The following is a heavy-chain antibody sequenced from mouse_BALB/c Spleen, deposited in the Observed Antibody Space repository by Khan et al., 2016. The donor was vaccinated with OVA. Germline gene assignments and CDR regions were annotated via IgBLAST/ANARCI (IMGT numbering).Heavy chain of an antibody. Sequence: VQLKESGPGLVKPSQSLSLTCTVTGYSITRDYAWNWIRQFPGNKLEWMAYISNSGSTSYNPSLKSRISITRDTSKNQFFLKLNSVTTEDTATYDCASELERYDAMDYWGQGTSVTVSS. J-gene: IGHJ4*01. D-gene: IGHD4-1*01. CDR1: GYSITRDYA. V-gene: IGHV3-2*02. CDR3: ASELERYDAMDY. CDR2: ISNSGST.